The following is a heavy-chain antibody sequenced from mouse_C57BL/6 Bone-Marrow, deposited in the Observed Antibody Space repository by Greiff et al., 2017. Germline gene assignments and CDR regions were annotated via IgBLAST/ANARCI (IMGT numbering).Heavy chain of an antibody. Sequence: EVQLQQSGPVLVKPGASVKMSCKASGYTFTDYYMNWVKQSHGKSLEWIGVINPYNGGTSYNQKFKGKATLTVDKSSSTAYMELNSLTSEDSAVYYCARSSNYAWFAYWGQGTLVTVSA. V-gene: IGHV1-19*01. J-gene: IGHJ3*01. CDR1: GYTFTDYY. D-gene: IGHD2-5*01. CDR2: INPYNGGT. CDR3: ARSSNYAWFAY.